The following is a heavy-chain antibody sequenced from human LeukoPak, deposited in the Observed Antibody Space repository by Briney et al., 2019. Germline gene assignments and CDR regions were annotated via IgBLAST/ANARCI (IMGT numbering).Heavy chain of an antibody. CDR2: IYCSGSA. CDR3: ARDGTMVRGVKPWFDP. V-gene: IGHV4-39*07. J-gene: IGHJ5*02. Sequence: PSETLSLTCSVSGGSISSSKYYWGWIRQPPGKGLEWIGSIYCSGSAYYNPSLKSRVTISVDTSKNQFSLKLSSVTAADTAVYYCARDGTMVRGVKPWFDPWGQGTLVTVSS. D-gene: IGHD3-10*01. CDR1: GGSISSSKYY.